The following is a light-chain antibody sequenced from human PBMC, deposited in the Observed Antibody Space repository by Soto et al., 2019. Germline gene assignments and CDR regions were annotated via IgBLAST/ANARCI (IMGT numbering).Light chain of an antibody. CDR3: SSYRGYYTRV. Sequence: QSVLTQPPSASGTPGQRVSISCTGTSSDVGGYDFVSWYQQHAGRAPKLLIYEVSRRPSGVSNRFSGSKSGNTASLTLSGLQAEDEADYYCSSYRGYYTRVFGTGTKVTVL. V-gene: IGLV2-14*01. CDR2: EVS. CDR1: SSDVGGYDF. J-gene: IGLJ1*01.